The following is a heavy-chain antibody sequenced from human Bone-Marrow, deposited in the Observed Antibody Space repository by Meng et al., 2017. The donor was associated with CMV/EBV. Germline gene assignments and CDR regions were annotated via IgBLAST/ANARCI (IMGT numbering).Heavy chain of an antibody. V-gene: IGHV3-53*01. Sequence: GESLKISCAASGFTVSSNYMSWVRQAPGKGLEWVSIIYNGDSTYYADSVKGRFTISRDNSKNTVYLHMNGLRGEDTAIYYCAKSGVPRRLVGYHLDYWGRGPLVTVSS. CDR1: GFTVSSNY. J-gene: IGHJ4*02. D-gene: IGHD2-15*01. CDR3: AKSGVPRRLVGYHLDY. CDR2: IYNGDST.